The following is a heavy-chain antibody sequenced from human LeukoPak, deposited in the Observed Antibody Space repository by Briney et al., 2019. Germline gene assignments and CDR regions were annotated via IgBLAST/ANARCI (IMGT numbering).Heavy chain of an antibody. D-gene: IGHD6-13*01. CDR2: ITGSSRVK. Sequence: GGSLRLSCVASGFSFSTHSMNWVRQAPGKGLEWVSYITGSSRVKYYADSVKGRFTISRDNVKNSLYLQMNSLRGEDTAVYYCARDWPTIAAAGTIPEYFQHWGQGTLVTVSS. CDR3: ARDWPTIAAAGTIPEYFQH. J-gene: IGHJ1*01. V-gene: IGHV3-48*01. CDR1: GFSFSTHS.